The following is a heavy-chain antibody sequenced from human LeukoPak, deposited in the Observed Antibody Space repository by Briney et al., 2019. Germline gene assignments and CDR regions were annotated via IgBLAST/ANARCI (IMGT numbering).Heavy chain of an antibody. D-gene: IGHD3-3*01. V-gene: IGHV4-38-2*02. CDR2: SGST. Sequence: SETLSLTCTVSGYSISSGYYWGWIRQPPGKGLEWIGSGSTYYNPSLKSRVTISVDTSKNQFSLKLSSVTAADTAVYYCTRHPSLWSYFDYWGQGTLVTVSS. CDR1: GYSISSGYY. CDR3: TRHPSLWSYFDY. J-gene: IGHJ4*02.